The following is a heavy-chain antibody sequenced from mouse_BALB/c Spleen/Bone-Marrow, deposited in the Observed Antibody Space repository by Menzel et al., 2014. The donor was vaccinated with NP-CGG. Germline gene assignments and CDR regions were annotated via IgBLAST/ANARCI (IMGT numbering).Heavy chain of an antibody. CDR1: GYAFSVYW. CDR3: ARGGISVDY. CDR2: IYPGDGDT. J-gene: IGHJ2*01. V-gene: IGHV1-80*01. Sequence: QVQLQQSGAELVRPGPSVKISCKASGYAFSVYWMNWVKQRPGQGLEWIGQIYPGDGDTNYKGKFKGRATLTADKSSNTAYMQLSSLTSEDSAVYFCARGGISVDYWGQGTTLTVSS.